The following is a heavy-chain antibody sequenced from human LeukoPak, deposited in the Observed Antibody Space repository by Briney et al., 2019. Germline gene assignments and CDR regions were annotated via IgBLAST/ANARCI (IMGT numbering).Heavy chain of an antibody. Sequence: GGSLRLSCAASGFTLSSYAMSWVRQAPGKGLEWVSAISGSGGSTYYADSVKGRFTISRDNSKNTLYLQMHSLRAEDTAVYYCAKDGGAPFPKYYYGSGSYSVFNWFDPWGQGTLVTVSS. D-gene: IGHD3-10*01. J-gene: IGHJ5*02. V-gene: IGHV3-23*01. CDR3: AKDGGAPFPKYYYGSGSYSVFNWFDP. CDR1: GFTLSSYA. CDR2: ISGSGGST.